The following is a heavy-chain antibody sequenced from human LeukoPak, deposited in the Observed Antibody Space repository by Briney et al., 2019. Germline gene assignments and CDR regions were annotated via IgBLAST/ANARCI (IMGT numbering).Heavy chain of an antibody. Sequence: GGSLRLSCAASGFTFSSYWMSWVRQAPGKGLEWVANIKQDGSEKYYVDSVKGRFTISRDNAKNSLYLQMNSLRAEDTAVYYCSTDSIAVVPLYYYYYGMDVWGQGTTVTVSS. CDR2: IKQDGSEK. D-gene: IGHD6-19*01. J-gene: IGHJ6*02. V-gene: IGHV3-7*01. CDR1: GFTFSSYW. CDR3: STDSIAVVPLYYYYYGMDV.